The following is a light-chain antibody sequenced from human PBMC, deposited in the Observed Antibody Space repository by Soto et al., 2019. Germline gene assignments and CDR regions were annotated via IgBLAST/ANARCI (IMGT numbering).Light chain of an antibody. V-gene: IGKV3-20*01. CDR2: GAS. CDR1: QSVSSDY. Sequence: EIVLTQSPDTLSLSPGERATLSCRASQSVSSDYLVWYQQKPGQAPRLLIYGASRRATGIPDRFSGSGSGTDFTLSISGLQSEDFAVYYCQQYNDWPLYTFGQGTKVDIK. CDR3: QQYNDWPLYT. J-gene: IGKJ2*01.